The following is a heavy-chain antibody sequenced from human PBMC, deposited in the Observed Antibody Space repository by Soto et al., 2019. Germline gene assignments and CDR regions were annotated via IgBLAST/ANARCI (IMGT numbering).Heavy chain of an antibody. Sequence: ASVKVSCKASGFSFTGYYIHWLRQAPGQGLEWMGWINAHSGGTEYAQKFQGRVTLTRDTSISTAYMTLSSLRSDDTAIYYCAKALTRPLAYWLDTWGQGTQVTVSS. J-gene: IGHJ5*02. CDR2: INAHSGGT. D-gene: IGHD3-16*01. CDR1: GFSFTGYY. CDR3: AKALTRPLAYWLDT. V-gene: IGHV1-2*02.